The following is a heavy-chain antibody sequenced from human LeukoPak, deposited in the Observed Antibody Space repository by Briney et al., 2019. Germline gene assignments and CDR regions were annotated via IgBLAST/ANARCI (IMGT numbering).Heavy chain of an antibody. CDR2: IKHGGSET. Sequence: GGSLRLSCAASGFTFSTSYMKWVRQAPGKGLEWVANIKHGGSETYYVDSVKGRFIISRDNAKNSLFLQMNSLRAEDTGLYYCARTGDGGSSCRWLDIWGQGTLVTVSS. D-gene: IGHD3-10*01. CDR3: ARTGDGGSSCRWLDI. J-gene: IGHJ4*02. V-gene: IGHV3-7*01. CDR1: GFTFSTSY.